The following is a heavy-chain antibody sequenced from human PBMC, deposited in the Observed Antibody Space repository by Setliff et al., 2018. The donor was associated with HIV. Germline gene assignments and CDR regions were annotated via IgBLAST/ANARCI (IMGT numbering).Heavy chain of an antibody. CDR3: AKDSRGGFYYFDY. V-gene: IGHV3-9*01. Sequence: GKSLKISCAASGFTLDDYAMHWVRQAPGKGLEWVSGISWNSGSIGYADSVKGRFTISRDNAKNSLYLQMNSLRAEDTALYYCAKDSRGGFYYFDYWGQGTLVTVSS. J-gene: IGHJ4*02. CDR2: ISWNSGSI. D-gene: IGHD3-16*01. CDR1: GFTLDDYA.